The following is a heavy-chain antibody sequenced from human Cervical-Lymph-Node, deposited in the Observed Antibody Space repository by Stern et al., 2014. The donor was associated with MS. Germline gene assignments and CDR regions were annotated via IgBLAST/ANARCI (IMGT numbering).Heavy chain of an antibody. CDR1: GFTFSSYG. CDR3: ARGDSSSPLEY. D-gene: IGHD6-6*01. CDR2: IWYDGSNN. Sequence: VQLVESGGGVVQPGRSLRLSCAASGFTFSSYGMHWVRQTPGKGLEWVAVIWYDGSNNSYADSVKGRFTISRDNSENTLYLQMNSLRAEDTAVYYCARGDSSSPLEYWGQGTLVTVSS. J-gene: IGHJ4*02. V-gene: IGHV3-33*01.